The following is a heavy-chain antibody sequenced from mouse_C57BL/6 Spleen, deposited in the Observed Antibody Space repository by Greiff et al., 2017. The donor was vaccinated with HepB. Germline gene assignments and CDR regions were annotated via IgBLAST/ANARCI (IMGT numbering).Heavy chain of an antibody. Sequence: VQLQQPGAELVKPGASVKMSCKASGYTFTSYWITWVKQRPGQGLEWIGDIYPGSGSTNYNEKFKSKATLTVDTSSSTAYMQLSSLTSEDSAVYYCAREGYYGSSPLDYWGQGTTLTVSS. J-gene: IGHJ2*01. D-gene: IGHD1-1*01. CDR2: IYPGSGST. CDR3: AREGYYGSSPLDY. CDR1: GYTFTSYW. V-gene: IGHV1-55*01.